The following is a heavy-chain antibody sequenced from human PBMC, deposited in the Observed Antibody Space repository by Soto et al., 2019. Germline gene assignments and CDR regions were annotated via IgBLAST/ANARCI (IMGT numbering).Heavy chain of an antibody. D-gene: IGHD2-2*01. CDR3: TAMSY. V-gene: IGHV3-74*01. J-gene: IGHJ4*02. CDR2: INSDGSTI. Sequence: EVQVVESGGGLVQPGGPLRLSCAASGFTFSSYWMHWVRQAPGKGLVWVSRINSDGSTINYADSVKGRFTISRDNAKNTLFLQMNSLRAEDTGVYYCTAMSYWGQGTLVTVSS. CDR1: GFTFSSYW.